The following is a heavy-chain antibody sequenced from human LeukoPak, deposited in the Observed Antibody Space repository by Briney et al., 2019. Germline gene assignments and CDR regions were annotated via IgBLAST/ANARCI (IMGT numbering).Heavy chain of an antibody. CDR1: GYTFTSYD. Sequence: ASVTVSFTASGYTFTSYDINWVRQAAGQGREGMGWMNPNSGNTGYAQKFQGRVTMTRNTSISTAYMELSSLRSEDTAVYYCARAAAAAEDNMDVWGKGTTVTVSS. CDR3: ARAAAAAEDNMDV. CDR2: MNPNSGNT. V-gene: IGHV1-8*01. J-gene: IGHJ6*03. D-gene: IGHD6-13*01.